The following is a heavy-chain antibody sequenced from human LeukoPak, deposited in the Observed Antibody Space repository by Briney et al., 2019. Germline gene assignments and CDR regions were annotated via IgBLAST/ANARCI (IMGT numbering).Heavy chain of an antibody. V-gene: IGHV7-4-1*02. CDR2: INTNTGKP. CDR1: GYTFTRYA. D-gene: IGHD3-22*01. J-gene: IGHJ4*02. Sequence: ASVKVSCKASGYTFTRYAMNWVRQAPGQGLEWMGWINTNTGKPTYAQDFTGRFVFSLDTSVSTAYLQISSLKAEDTAVYYCARVSYDSSGYEEGFDFWGQGTLVTVSS. CDR3: ARVSYDSSGYEEGFDF.